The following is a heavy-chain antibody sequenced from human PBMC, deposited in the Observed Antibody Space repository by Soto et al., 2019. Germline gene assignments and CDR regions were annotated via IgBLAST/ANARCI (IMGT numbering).Heavy chain of an antibody. CDR1: GYSFAIYW. J-gene: IGHJ6*02. CDR3: ARTRSFTLGFYYDGMDA. CDR2: IYPGDSDT. V-gene: IGHV5-51*01. D-gene: IGHD6-6*01. Sequence: GESLKISCHGSGYSFAIYWIGLVRQMPGKDLEWMGIIYPGDSDTRYSPSFQGQVTISADKSLRTAYLQWTSLKASDTALYYCARTRSFTLGFYYDGMDAWGQGTTVTVSS.